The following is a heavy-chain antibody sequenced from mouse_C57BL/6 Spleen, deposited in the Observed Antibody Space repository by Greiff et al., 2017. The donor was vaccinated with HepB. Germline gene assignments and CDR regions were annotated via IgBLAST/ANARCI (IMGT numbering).Heavy chain of an antibody. V-gene: IGHV5-12*01. CDR2: ISNGGGST. Sequence: EVQLVESGGGLVQPGGSLKLSCAASGFTFSDYYMYWVRQTPEKRLEWVAYISNGGGSTYYPDTVKGRFTISRDNAQNTLYLQMSRLKSEDTAMYYCARDSSGYDYYAMDYWGQGTSVTVSS. J-gene: IGHJ4*01. CDR3: ARDSSGYDYYAMDY. D-gene: IGHD3-2*02. CDR1: GFTFSDYY.